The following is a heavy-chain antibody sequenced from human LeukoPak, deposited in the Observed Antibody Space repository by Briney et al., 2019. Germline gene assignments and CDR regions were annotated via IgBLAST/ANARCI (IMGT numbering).Heavy chain of an antibody. V-gene: IGHV4-61*03. CDR2: IYYTGKT. CDR1: GDSVSNGNYY. J-gene: IGHJ4*02. Sequence: SETLSLTCTVSGDSVSNGNYYWSWLRQPPGKALEWIGYIYYTGKTYYNPSLEGRVTILVDTSRNHFSVKLSSVTAADTAVYYCARFSSGWYGDYWGQGTLVTVSS. D-gene: IGHD6-19*01. CDR3: ARFSSGWYGDY.